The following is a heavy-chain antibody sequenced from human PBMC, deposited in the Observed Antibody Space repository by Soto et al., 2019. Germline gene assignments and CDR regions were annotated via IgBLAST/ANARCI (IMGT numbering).Heavy chain of an antibody. D-gene: IGHD5-18*01. J-gene: IGHJ5*02. CDR3: ARQSGSEYTIDT. V-gene: IGHV4-39*01. CDR1: GGSISSSSSYY. Sequence: QLQLQESGPGLVKPSETLSLTCTVSGGSISSSSSYYWGWIRQPPGKGLEWIGSIYYTGNTYYKPSLKSRVTISVDTSNNQFSLTLRSVTAADTAVFYCARQSGSEYTIDTWGQGTLVTVSS. CDR2: IYYTGNT.